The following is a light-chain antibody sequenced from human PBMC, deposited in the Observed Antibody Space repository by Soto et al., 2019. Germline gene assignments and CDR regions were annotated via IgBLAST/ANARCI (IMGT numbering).Light chain of an antibody. Sequence: EIVLTQSPGTLSLSPGERATLSCRASQSVSSSYLAWYQQKPGQAPRLLIYGASSRATGIPDRFSGSGSGTDFTLTISRLEPEDFAVYYCQQYGGSPLTFGRGTKVDIK. V-gene: IGKV3-20*01. CDR3: QQYGGSPLT. CDR1: QSVSSSY. CDR2: GAS. J-gene: IGKJ4*02.